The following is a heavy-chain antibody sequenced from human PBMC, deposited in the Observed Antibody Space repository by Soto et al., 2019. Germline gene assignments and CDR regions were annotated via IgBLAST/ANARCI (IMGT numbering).Heavy chain of an antibody. CDR1: GFTVSNNY. CDR2: IYSGGYT. V-gene: IGHV3-53*01. CDR3: ATHAGGGGY. D-gene: IGHD3-10*01. Sequence: EVQLVESGGGLIQPGGSLRLSCAVSGFTVSNNYMSWVRQAPGKGLEGVSVIYSGGYTAYGDSVKGRFTISRDNSKNTRDHQWNCLRAEARAVYCCATHAGGGGYWGQGTLVTVSS. J-gene: IGHJ4*02.